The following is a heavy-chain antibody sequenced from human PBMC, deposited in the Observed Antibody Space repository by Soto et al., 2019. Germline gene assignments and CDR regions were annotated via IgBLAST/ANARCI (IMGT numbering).Heavy chain of an antibody. CDR1: GYTFSTHG. Sequence: QVQLVQSGAEVKKPGASVTVSCKASGYTFSTHGISWVRQVPGQGLEWRGWGRGDNGHRNYAQRLQGGVTMTTDTSTNTAYMWLRRLRADDTAVYYCATGLGYCRSGTCYREWFDPWGQGKLVTVSS. CDR2: GRGDNGHR. D-gene: IGHD2-15*01. CDR3: ATGLGYCRSGTCYREWFDP. V-gene: IGHV1-18*01. J-gene: IGHJ5*02.